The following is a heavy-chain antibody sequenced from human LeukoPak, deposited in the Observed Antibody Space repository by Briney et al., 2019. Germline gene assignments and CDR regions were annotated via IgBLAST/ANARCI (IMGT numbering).Heavy chain of an antibody. V-gene: IGHV5-51*01. D-gene: IGHD6-19*01. CDR3: ARFSGSGWSIYYFDY. J-gene: IGHJ4*02. CDR2: IYPVDSDT. Sequence: GESLKISCKGSGYSFTTYWIGWVRQMPGKGLGWMGIIYPVDSDTRYSPPFQGQVTISADKSISTAYLQWSSLKASDTAMYYCARFSGSGWSIYYFDYWGQGTLVTVSS. CDR1: GYSFTTYW.